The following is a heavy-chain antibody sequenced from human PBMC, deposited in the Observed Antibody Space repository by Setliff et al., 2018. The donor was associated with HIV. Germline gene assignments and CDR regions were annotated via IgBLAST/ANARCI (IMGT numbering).Heavy chain of an antibody. Sequence: SETLSLTCSVSGASIRSGLNYWTWIRQPAGKGLEWIGHIYSGGTTNYNPSLKRRVTISVDMSKNHFSLNLTTVSAADTAVYYCARGHAVGTSRSFDLWGRGNLVTVSS. V-gene: IGHV4-61*09. D-gene: IGHD6-19*01. CDR2: IYSGGTT. J-gene: IGHJ4*01. CDR3: ARGHAVGTSRSFDL. CDR1: GASIRSGLNY.